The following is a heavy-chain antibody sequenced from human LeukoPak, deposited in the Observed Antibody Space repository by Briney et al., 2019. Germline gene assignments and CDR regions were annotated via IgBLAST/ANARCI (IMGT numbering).Heavy chain of an antibody. CDR3: ARDLSTWTATIYDY. D-gene: IGHD5-12*01. Sequence: GASVKVSCKASGYTFTSYGISWVRQAPGQGLEWMGWISAYNGNTNYAQKLRGRVTMTTDTSTSTAYMELRSLRSDDTAVYYCARDLSTWTATIYDYWGQGTLVTVSS. CDR2: ISAYNGNT. CDR1: GYTFTSYG. V-gene: IGHV1-18*01. J-gene: IGHJ4*02.